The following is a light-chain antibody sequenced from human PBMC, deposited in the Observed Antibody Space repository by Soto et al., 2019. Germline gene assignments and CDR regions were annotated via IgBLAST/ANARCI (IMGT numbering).Light chain of an antibody. CDR2: AAS. V-gene: IGKV1-6*01. CDR3: LQDYDYPYT. CDR1: QGIRDD. Sequence: AIQMAQSPSSLAASVVDRLTITCRASQGIRDDLGWYQQKPGKAPKLLIYAASNLQSGVPSRFSGSGSGTDFTLIISSLQPEDFATYYCLQDYDYPYTFGQGTKVDIK. J-gene: IGKJ2*01.